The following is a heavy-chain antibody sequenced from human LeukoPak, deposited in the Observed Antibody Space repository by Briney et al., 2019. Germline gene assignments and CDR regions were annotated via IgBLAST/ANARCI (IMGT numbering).Heavy chain of an antibody. CDR1: GGSISTYY. CDR3: ARHYYDSSGYYREAFDT. Sequence: SETLSLTCSVSGGSISTYYRSYIRQPPGEGLEWIGYIYASGSTNYNPSLKSRVTISMDTSKSQFSLGLNSMTAADTAVYYCARHYYDSSGYYREAFDTWGQGTMVTVSS. J-gene: IGHJ3*02. V-gene: IGHV4-4*09. D-gene: IGHD3-22*01. CDR2: IYASGST.